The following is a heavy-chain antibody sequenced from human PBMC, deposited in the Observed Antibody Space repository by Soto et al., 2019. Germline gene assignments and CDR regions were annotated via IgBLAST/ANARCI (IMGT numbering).Heavy chain of an antibody. CDR1: GGSISSGGYY. Sequence: SETLCLTCTVAGGSISSGGYYWSWIRQHPGKGLEWIGYIYYSGSTYYNPSLKSRVTISVDTSKNQFSLKLSSVTAADTAVYYCATASRAYDSSGYDYWGQGTLVTVSS. J-gene: IGHJ4*02. CDR3: ATASRAYDSSGYDY. D-gene: IGHD3-22*01. V-gene: IGHV4-31*03. CDR2: IYYSGST.